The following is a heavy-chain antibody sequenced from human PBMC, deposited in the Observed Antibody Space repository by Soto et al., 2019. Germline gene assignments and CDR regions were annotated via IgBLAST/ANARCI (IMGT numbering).Heavy chain of an antibody. CDR2: MFSRGSA. Sequence: XATLSLPCTVSGDSIGSYQWCWVRQPPGKGLEWIGFMFSRGSANYNPSLKSRVTISVDTSKSQFSLKLTSVTAADTAIYYCPRHHQRSVAAVEIPFDLWGKGTLVTVSS. CDR1: GDSIGSYQ. J-gene: IGHJ4*02. V-gene: IGHV4-59*01. CDR3: PRHHQRSVAAVEIPFDL. D-gene: IGHD6-25*01.